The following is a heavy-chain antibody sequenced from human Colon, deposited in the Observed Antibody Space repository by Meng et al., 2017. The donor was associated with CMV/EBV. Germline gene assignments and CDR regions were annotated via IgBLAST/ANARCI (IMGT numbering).Heavy chain of an antibody. D-gene: IGHD5-12*01. CDR2: INLSGGAT. CDR3: ARDDRGFLFYYDN. V-gene: IGHV1-46*01. CDR1: GGTFSSFA. J-gene: IGHJ4*02. Sequence: ASVKVSCKPSGGTFSSFAISWVRQAPGQGPEWMGLINLSGGATDYAEKFQGRLTITRDTSTSAVYMELSSLRFEDTAVYYCARDDRGFLFYYDNWGQGTLVTVSS.